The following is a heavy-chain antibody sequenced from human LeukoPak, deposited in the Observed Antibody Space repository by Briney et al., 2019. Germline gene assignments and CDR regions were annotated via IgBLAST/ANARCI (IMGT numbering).Heavy chain of an antibody. V-gene: IGHV3-66*01. CDR3: ARSYLWGSYRYFDY. CDR1: GFTVSSNY. Sequence: GGSLRLSCAASGFTVSSNYMSWVRQAPGKGLEWVSVIYSGGSTYYADSVKGRFTISRNNSKNTLYLQMNSLRAEDTAVYYCARSYLWGSYRYFDYWGQGTLVTVSS. D-gene: IGHD3-16*02. CDR2: IYSGGST. J-gene: IGHJ4*02.